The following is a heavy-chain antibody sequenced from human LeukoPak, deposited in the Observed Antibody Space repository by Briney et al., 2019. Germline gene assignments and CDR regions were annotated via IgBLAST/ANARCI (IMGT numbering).Heavy chain of an antibody. CDR3: ARNWQWEPFDY. CDR1: GYSFINYW. J-gene: IGHJ4*02. Sequence: GESLKISCIGSGYSFINYWIGWVRQMPGKGLEWMGIIYPDDSDTTYSPSFQGQVTISVDKSINTAYLQWSSLKPSDTAMYFCARNWQWEPFDYWGQGTLVTVSS. CDR2: IYPDDSDT. V-gene: IGHV5-51*01. D-gene: IGHD1-26*01.